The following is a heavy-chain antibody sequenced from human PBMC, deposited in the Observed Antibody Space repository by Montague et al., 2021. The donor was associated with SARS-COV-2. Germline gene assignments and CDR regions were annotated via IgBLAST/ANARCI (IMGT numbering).Heavy chain of an antibody. D-gene: IGHD1-14*01. V-gene: IGHV4-4*02. Sequence: SETLSLTCAVSGGSISSSNWWSWARQPPGKGLEWIGEIYHGGNTNYNPSLKSRVTISVDKSKNQFSLKLSSVTAADTAVYYCARKTINPNWFDPWGQGTLVTVSS. CDR2: IYHGGNT. CDR1: GGSISSSNW. J-gene: IGHJ5*02. CDR3: ARKTINPNWFDP.